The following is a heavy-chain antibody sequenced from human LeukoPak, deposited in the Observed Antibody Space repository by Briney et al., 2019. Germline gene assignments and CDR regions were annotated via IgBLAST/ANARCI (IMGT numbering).Heavy chain of an antibody. V-gene: IGHV4-61*02. CDR2: IKTSGST. D-gene: IGHD3-9*01. Sequence: SETLSLTCTVSGGSVTSGNYYWSWIRQPAGKGLEWIGRIKTSGSTSYNSSLKSRVTISIDTSKNQFSLMLSSVTAADTAIYYCARWDYDILTGYYTPNAFDIWGQGTMVTVSS. CDR3: ARWDYDILTGYYTPNAFDI. CDR1: GGSVTSGNYY. J-gene: IGHJ3*02.